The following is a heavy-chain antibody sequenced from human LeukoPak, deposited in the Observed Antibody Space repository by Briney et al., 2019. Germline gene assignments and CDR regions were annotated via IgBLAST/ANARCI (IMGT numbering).Heavy chain of an antibody. CDR2: INHSGST. CDR3: ARVSSSWYSSDY. CDR1: GGSFSGYY. Sequence: SETLSLTCAVYGGSFSGYYWSWIRQPPGKGLEWIGEINHSGSTNYNPSLKSRVTISVDTSKNQFSLKLSSVTAADTAVYYCARVSSSWYSSDYWGQGTLITVSS. J-gene: IGHJ4*02. V-gene: IGHV4-34*01. D-gene: IGHD6-13*01.